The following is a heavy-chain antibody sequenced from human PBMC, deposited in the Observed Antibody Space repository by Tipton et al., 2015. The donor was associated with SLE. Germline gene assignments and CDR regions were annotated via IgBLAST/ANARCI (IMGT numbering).Heavy chain of an antibody. Sequence: TLSLTCTVSGGSIRSSSYYWGWIRQSPGKGLEWIGSIYPTGNTYYNPSLKSRVTVSVDTSKNHFSLKLSSVTAADTAVYYCARHPRHITASGTYPKGGSQHWGQGTLVTVSS. CDR3: ARHPRHITASGTYPKGGSQH. J-gene: IGHJ1*01. D-gene: IGHD3-10*01. CDR2: IYPTGNT. CDR1: GGSIRSSSYY. V-gene: IGHV4-39*01.